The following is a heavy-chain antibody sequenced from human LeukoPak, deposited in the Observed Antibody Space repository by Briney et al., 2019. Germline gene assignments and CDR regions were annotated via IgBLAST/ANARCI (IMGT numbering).Heavy chain of an antibody. Sequence: SGPTLMQPTQTLTLTYTFSGFSLRTSGGGVGWIGQPPVKALEWLALIYWDDDKRYSPSLKSRLTITKDTSKNQVVLTMTNMDPVDTATYYCAHTAPPMGLVRRNWFDPWGQGTLVTVSS. CDR2: IYWDDDK. CDR1: GFSLRTSGGG. V-gene: IGHV2-5*02. J-gene: IGHJ5*02. D-gene: IGHD3-10*01. CDR3: AHTAPPMGLVRRNWFDP.